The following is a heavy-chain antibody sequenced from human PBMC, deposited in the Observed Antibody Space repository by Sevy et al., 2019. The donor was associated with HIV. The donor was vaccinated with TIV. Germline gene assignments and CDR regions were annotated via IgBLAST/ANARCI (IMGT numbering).Heavy chain of an antibody. CDR3: AKAHDYSNYWFDP. Sequence: GGSLRLSCAASGFTFSSYAMTWVRQAPGKGLEWVSTISGSGGSTYYADSVKCRFTISRDNSKKTLYLQMNSLRAEDTAVYYCAKAHDYSNYWFDPWGQGTLVTVSS. V-gene: IGHV3-23*01. CDR1: GFTFSSYA. D-gene: IGHD4-4*01. J-gene: IGHJ5*02. CDR2: ISGSGGST.